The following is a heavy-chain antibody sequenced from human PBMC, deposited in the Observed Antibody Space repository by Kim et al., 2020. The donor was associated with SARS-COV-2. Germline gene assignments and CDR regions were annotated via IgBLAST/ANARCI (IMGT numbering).Heavy chain of an antibody. CDR3: ARWWSYFDY. CDR2: SEK. D-gene: IGHD3-16*01. Sequence: SEKYYVDSVKGRFTISRDNAKNSLYLQMNSLRAEDTAVYYCARWWSYFDYWGQGTLVTVSS. V-gene: IGHV3-7*03. J-gene: IGHJ4*02.